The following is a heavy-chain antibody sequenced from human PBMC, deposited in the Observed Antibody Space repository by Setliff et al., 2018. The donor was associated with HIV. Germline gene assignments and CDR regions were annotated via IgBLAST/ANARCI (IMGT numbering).Heavy chain of an antibody. CDR3: ARAFCSSASCYGGGDAFDI. V-gene: IGHV4-31*03. CDR1: GGSISSGGYY. Sequence: SETLSLTCTVSGGSISSGGYYWSWIRQHPGRGLEWIGYIYYSGKTYYNPTLKSRLTISVDTSKNHFSLKLSSVTAADTAVYYCARAFCSSASCYGGGDAFDIWGQGTMVTVSS. J-gene: IGHJ3*02. CDR2: IYYSGKT. D-gene: IGHD2-2*01.